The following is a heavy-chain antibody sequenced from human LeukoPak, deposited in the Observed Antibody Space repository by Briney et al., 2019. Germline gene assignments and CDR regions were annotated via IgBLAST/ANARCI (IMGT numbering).Heavy chain of an antibody. CDR1: GFSLSSYS. J-gene: IGHJ6*03. V-gene: IGHV3-21*01. Sequence: GGSLRLSCEGSGFSLSSYSMHWVRQAPGKGLEWVSSISGTSKYIHYSDSVKGRFTISRDNSKNSFYLQMNSLRVEDTAVYYCAREPQQFLEWLFDASPDYYYYMDVWGKGTTVTISS. CDR3: AREPQQFLEWLFDASPDYYYYMDV. D-gene: IGHD3-3*01. CDR2: ISGTSKYI.